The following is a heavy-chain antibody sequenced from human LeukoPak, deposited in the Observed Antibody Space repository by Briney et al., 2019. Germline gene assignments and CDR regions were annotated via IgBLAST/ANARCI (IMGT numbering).Heavy chain of an antibody. V-gene: IGHV1-24*01. J-gene: IGHJ6*02. CDR2: FDPEDGET. CDR1: GYTLTELS. Sequence: ASVKDSCKVSGYTLTELSMHWVRQAPGKGLEWMGGFDPEDGETIYAQKFQGRVTMTEDTSTDTAYMELSSLRSEDTAVYYCATAGYCSGGSCNYYYYYGMDVWGQGTTVTVSS. D-gene: IGHD2-15*01. CDR3: ATAGYCSGGSCNYYYYYGMDV.